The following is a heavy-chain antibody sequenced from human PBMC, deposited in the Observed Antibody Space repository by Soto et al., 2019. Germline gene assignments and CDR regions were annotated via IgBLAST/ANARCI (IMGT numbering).Heavy chain of an antibody. J-gene: IGHJ4*02. Sequence: ASVKVSCKASGYTFTSYAMHWARQAPGQRLEWMGWINAGNGNTKYSQKFQGRVTITRDTSASTAYMELSSLRSEDTAVYYCASGGGNSPGPLCPVVYWGQGILGTVSS. V-gene: IGHV1-3*01. CDR1: GYTFTSYA. D-gene: IGHD2-21*02. CDR2: INAGNGNT. CDR3: ASGGGNSPGPLCPVVY.